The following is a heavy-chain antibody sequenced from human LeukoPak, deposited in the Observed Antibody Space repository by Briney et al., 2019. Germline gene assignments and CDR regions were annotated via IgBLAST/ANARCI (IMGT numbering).Heavy chain of an antibody. Sequence: GGSLRLSCAASGFTFSSYAMHWVRQAPGKGLEWVAVISYDGSNKYYADSVKGRFTISRDNSKNTLYPQMNSLRAEDTAVYYCARDGTDQLQGPEYFDYWGQGTLVTVSS. CDR3: ARDGTDQLQGPEYFDY. V-gene: IGHV3-30-3*01. CDR2: ISYDGSNK. J-gene: IGHJ4*02. D-gene: IGHD2-2*01. CDR1: GFTFSSYA.